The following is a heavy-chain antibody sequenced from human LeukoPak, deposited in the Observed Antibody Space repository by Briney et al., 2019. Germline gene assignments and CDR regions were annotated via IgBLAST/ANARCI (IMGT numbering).Heavy chain of an antibody. V-gene: IGHV1-58*02. J-gene: IGHJ4*02. CDR2: IVVGSGNT. D-gene: IGHD3-16*01. Sequence: ASVKVSCKASGFTFTSSAMQWVRQARGQRLEWIGWIVVGSGNTNYAQKFQERVTITRDMSTSTAYMALSSLRSEDTAVYYCAASSRLWASHQTGAFDYWGQGTLVTVSS. CDR1: GFTFTSSA. CDR3: AASSRLWASHQTGAFDY.